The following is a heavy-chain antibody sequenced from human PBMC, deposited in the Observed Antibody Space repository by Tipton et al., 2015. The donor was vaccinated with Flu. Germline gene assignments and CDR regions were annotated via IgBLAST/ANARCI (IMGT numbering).Heavy chain of an antibody. CDR3: AKDKTGRDGSFQYKFDS. D-gene: IGHD7-27*01. CDR2: IYDTGSA. J-gene: IGHJ4*02. CDR1: GGSIRGYV. Sequence: TLSLTCTVSGGSIRGYVWTWIRQPPGKGLEWMGYIYDTGSANYNPSLKGRATTSVDTSKNLLSLKVTPVTAADTAMYYCAKDKTGRDGSFQYKFDSWGQGALVIVSS. V-gene: IGHV4-59*01.